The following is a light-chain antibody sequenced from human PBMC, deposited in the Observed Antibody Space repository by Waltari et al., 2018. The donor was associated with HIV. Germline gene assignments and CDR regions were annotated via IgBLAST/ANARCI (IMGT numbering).Light chain of an antibody. Sequence: QSALTQPPSASGSPGQSVTISCSGTSSDVGGYDYVSWYQQHPGKAPKLMIHEVSKPPSGVPHRFSGAQSGDTAYPTVSVLHADDEADYYGSSHAGSNNYVFGTGTKVTVL. CDR1: SSDVGGYDY. CDR2: EVS. J-gene: IGLJ1*01. V-gene: IGLV2-8*01. CDR3: SSHAGSNNYV.